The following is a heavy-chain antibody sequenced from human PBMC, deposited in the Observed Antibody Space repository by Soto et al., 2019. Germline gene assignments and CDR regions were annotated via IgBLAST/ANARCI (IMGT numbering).Heavy chain of an antibody. J-gene: IGHJ4*02. CDR3: ARDGDGYNYYYFDY. Sequence: ASVKVSCKASGYTFTTYAMHWVRHAPGQRLEWMGWINAGNGNTEYSQRFQGRVTITSDTSASTAYMELSSLRSEDTAVYYCARDGDGYNYYYFDYWGQGTLVTVSS. D-gene: IGHD5-12*01. CDR2: INAGNGNT. V-gene: IGHV1-3*01. CDR1: GYTFTTYA.